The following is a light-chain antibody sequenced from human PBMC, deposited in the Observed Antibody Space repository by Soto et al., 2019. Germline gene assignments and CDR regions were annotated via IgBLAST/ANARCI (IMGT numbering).Light chain of an antibody. J-gene: IGKJ4*01. Sequence: EIVLTQSPATLSLSPGERATLSCRASQSVSSYLAWYQQKPGQAPRLLIYDASNRATGIPARFSGSGSGTAFTLAISCPEPEDFAVYYCQQRSNWPTFGGGTKVEIK. V-gene: IGKV3-11*01. CDR3: QQRSNWPT. CDR1: QSVSSY. CDR2: DAS.